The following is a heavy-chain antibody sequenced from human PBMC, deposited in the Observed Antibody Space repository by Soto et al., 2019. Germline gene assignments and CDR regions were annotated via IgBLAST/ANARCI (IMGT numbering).Heavy chain of an antibody. J-gene: IGHJ4*02. D-gene: IGHD1-1*01. Sequence: EVQLVESGGGLVQPGGSLRLSCAASGFTFSSYSMNWVRQAPGKGLEWVSCISTSSSTIYYADSVKGRFTISRDNAKNSQYLQMNSLSVEDTAVYYCARVMRWDDNKFYWGQGTLVTVPS. CDR3: ARVMRWDDNKFY. V-gene: IGHV3-48*01. CDR1: GFTFSSYS. CDR2: ISTSSSTI.